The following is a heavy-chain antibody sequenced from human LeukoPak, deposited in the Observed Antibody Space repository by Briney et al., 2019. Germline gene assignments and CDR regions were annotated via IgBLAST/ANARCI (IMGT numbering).Heavy chain of an antibody. CDR2: INEDGSEK. CDR1: GFTFSSYS. CDR3: ARNRYMDV. Sequence: GGTLRLSCAAPGFTFSSYSMNWVRQAPGKGLEWVANINEDGSEKYYVDSVKGRFTISRDNAKNSLFLQMNSLRAEDTAVYFCARNRYMDVWGKGTTVTISS. J-gene: IGHJ6*03. V-gene: IGHV3-7*01.